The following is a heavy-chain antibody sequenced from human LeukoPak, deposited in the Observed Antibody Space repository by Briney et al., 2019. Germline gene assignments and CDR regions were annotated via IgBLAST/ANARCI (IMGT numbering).Heavy chain of an antibody. Sequence: SETLSLTCTVSGGSLNSHYWAWIRRPPGKGLEWIGYIYYNGNTNYNPSLKSRVTISVDTSKNQFSLRLNSVTAADTAVYYCARQTGRFDPWGQGTLVTVSS. V-gene: IGHV4-59*11. CDR3: ARQTGRFDP. J-gene: IGHJ5*02. CDR1: GGSLNSHY. CDR2: IYYNGNT.